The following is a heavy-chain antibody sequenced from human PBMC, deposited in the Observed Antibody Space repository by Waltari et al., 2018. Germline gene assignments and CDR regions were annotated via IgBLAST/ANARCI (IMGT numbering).Heavy chain of an antibody. CDR2: IYPGDSET. D-gene: IGHD1-7*01. V-gene: IGHV5-51*01. J-gene: IGHJ5*02. Sequence: EVQLVQSGAEVKKPGESLRISCKGSGYSFTTYWIAWVRQMPGKGLEWMGIIYPGDSETRYSPSFQGQVTISADTSISTAYLQWSSLMASDTAMYYCARLVTGTPSGNWFDPWGQGTLVTVSS. CDR3: ARLVTGTPSGNWFDP. CDR1: GYSFTTYW.